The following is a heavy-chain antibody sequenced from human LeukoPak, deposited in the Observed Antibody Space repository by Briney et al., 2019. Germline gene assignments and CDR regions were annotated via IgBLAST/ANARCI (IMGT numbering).Heavy chain of an antibody. CDR3: ARDPSGHDAFDI. CDR1: GFTSSSYS. D-gene: IGHD6-25*01. Sequence: PGGSLRLSCAASGFTSSSYSMNWVRQAPGKGLEWVSSISSSSGYIYYADSVKGRFTISRDNAKNSLYLQMNSLRAEDTAVYYCARDPSGHDAFDIWGQGTMVTVSS. J-gene: IGHJ3*02. V-gene: IGHV3-21*01. CDR2: ISSSSGYI.